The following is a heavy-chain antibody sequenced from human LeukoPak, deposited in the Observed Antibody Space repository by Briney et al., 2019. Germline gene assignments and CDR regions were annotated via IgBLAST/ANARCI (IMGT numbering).Heavy chain of an antibody. Sequence: GGSLRLSCGASGFTFTTYAMAWVRQAPGKGLEWVSAVSDDGVATYYADSVRGRFTISRDNSNNTVHLQMSSLRAEDTATYYCAKARGGPLPLYFFDYWGLGTLVSVSS. CDR3: AKARGGPLPLYFFDY. J-gene: IGHJ4*02. CDR2: VSDDGVAT. D-gene: IGHD3-16*01. V-gene: IGHV3-23*01. CDR1: GFTFTTYA.